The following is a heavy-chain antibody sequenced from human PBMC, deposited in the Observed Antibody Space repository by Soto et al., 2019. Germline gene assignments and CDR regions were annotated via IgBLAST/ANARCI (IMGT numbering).Heavy chain of an antibody. J-gene: IGHJ4*02. CDR3: ARDRPGRKYGDQPFGY. D-gene: IGHD4-17*01. Sequence: QVHLVQSGAEVKKPGASVKVSCQAFGYTFTRYNINWVRQAPGQGLEWMGWISAYNGNTNYSEKFQGRVTMSADTTTSTAYMDLRSLTSDDTAVYYCARDRPGRKYGDQPFGYWGQGTLVTVSS. V-gene: IGHV1-18*01. CDR2: ISAYNGNT. CDR1: GYTFTRYN.